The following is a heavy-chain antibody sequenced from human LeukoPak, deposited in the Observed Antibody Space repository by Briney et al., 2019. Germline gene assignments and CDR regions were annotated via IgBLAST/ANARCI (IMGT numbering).Heavy chain of an antibody. CDR2: INQEGCEK. CDR1: GLILSRSW. J-gene: IGHJ4*02. D-gene: IGHD6-19*01. V-gene: IGHV3-7*01. Sequence: VWALSLSLAASGLILSRSWMSEVGPAPWRGGAWVAYINQEGCEKYFVGSVSGGFTLSRDNAESSLYLQMSSLRAEDTAVYYCAKGGWYPDCWGRGTLVSVPS. CDR3: AKGGWYPDC.